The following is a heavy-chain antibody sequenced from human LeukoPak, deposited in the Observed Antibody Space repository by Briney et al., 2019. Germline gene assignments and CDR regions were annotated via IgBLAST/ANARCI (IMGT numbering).Heavy chain of an antibody. CDR2: IYSSEIT. CDR3: ARHEYYYGSGAYYYYGMDV. CDR1: GGSISSDY. D-gene: IGHD3-10*01. Sequence: SETLSLTCSVSGGSISSDYWSWIRQPPGKGLEWIGYIYSSEITHYNPSLKSRVTISVDTFMNQFSLRLSSVTAADTAVYYCARHEYYYGSGAYYYYGMDVWGQGTTVTVSS. J-gene: IGHJ6*02. V-gene: IGHV4-59*08.